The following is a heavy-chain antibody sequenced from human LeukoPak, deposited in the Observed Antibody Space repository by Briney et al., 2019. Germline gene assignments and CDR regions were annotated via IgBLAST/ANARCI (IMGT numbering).Heavy chain of an antibody. D-gene: IGHD2-21*02. J-gene: IGHJ5*02. CDR1: GYTFTSYW. CDR2: IDPSDSYT. V-gene: IGHV5-10-1*01. CDR3: ARTASSTSPAAWFDP. Sequence: GESLKISCKASGYTFTSYWISWGRQMPGKGLEWMGRIDPSDSYTNYSPSFQGHVTISTDRSTSTAYLQWSSLRASDTAMYYCARTASSTSPAAWFDPWGQGTLVTVSS.